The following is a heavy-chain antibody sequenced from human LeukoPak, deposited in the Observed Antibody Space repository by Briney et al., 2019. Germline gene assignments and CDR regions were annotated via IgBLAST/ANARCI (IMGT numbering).Heavy chain of an antibody. CDR3: ASRFRDGYNWDWFDP. CDR1: GGSISSGGYY. V-gene: IGHV4-31*03. J-gene: IGHJ5*02. CDR2: IYYSGST. Sequence: PSETLSLTCTVSGGSISSGGYYWSWIRQHPGKGLEWIGYIYYSGSTYYNPSLKSRVTISVDTSKNQFSLKLSSATAADTAVYYCASRFRDGYNWDWFDPWGQGTLVTVSS. D-gene: IGHD5-24*01.